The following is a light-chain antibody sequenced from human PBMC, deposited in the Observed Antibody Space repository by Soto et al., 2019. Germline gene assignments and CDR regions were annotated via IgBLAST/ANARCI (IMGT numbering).Light chain of an antibody. V-gene: IGKV1-5*01. CDR2: DAS. Sequence: DIQMTQSPSTLSASVGDRVTITCRASQSFSTWLAWYQQKPGKAPSLLIYDASTLGSGVPSRFSGSGSGTEFTLTISSLQPDDFATYYCQQYYSYPWTFGQGTKLEIK. J-gene: IGKJ2*02. CDR1: QSFSTW. CDR3: QQYYSYPWT.